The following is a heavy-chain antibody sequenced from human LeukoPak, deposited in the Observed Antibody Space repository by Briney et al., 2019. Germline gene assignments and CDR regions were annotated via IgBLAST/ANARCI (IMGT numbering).Heavy chain of an antibody. Sequence: PSETLSLTCAVSGGSISSGGYSWSWIRQPPGKGLEWIGYIYHSGSTYYNPSLKSRVTISVDRSKNQFSLKLSSVTAADTAVYYCARFSGGSRRSFDYWGQGTLVTVSS. J-gene: IGHJ4*02. D-gene: IGHD1-14*01. V-gene: IGHV4-30-2*01. CDR2: IYHSGST. CDR3: ARFSGGSRRSFDY. CDR1: GGSISSGGYS.